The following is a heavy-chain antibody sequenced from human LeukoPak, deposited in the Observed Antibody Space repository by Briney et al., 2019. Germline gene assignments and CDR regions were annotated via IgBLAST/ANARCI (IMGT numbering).Heavy chain of an antibody. J-gene: IGHJ4*02. V-gene: IGHV1-3*01. CDR1: GYTFTSYA. Sequence: AASVKVSCKASGYTFTSYAIHWVRQAPGQRLEWMGWINAGNGNTKYSQKFQGRVTITRDTSTSTAYMELRSLRSDDTAVYYCARDPPSYYDSSGYYDRDYWGQGTLVTVSS. D-gene: IGHD3-22*01. CDR2: INAGNGNT. CDR3: ARDPPSYYDSSGYYDRDY.